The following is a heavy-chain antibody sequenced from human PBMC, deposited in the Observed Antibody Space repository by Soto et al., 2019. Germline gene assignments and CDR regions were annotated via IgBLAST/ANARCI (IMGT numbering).Heavy chain of an antibody. D-gene: IGHD3-22*01. CDR1: GGTFSSYT. CDR2: IIPILGIA. J-gene: IGHJ6*02. CDR3: AREGGTSRITMIAEAVYYYYGMDV. Sequence: QVQLVQSGAEVKKPGSSVKVSCKASGGTFSSYTISWVRQAPGQGLEWMGRIIPILGIANYAQKFQGRVTITADKTTSTAYMELRSLRSEDTVVYYCAREGGTSRITMIAEAVYYYYGMDVWGQGTTVTVAS. V-gene: IGHV1-69*08.